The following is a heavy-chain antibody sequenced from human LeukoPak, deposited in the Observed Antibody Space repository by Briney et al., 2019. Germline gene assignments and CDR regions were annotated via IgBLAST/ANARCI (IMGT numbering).Heavy chain of an antibody. CDR3: ARRFFYGSWYSLDP. V-gene: IGHV3-21*01. Sequence: GGPLRLSCAASGFTFSSYSMNWVRQAPGKGLEWVSSIYKNSNKKYYADSVKGRFTISRDNSKNSLYLQMNSLRAEDTAVYYCARRFFYGSWYSLDPWGQGTLVTPSS. CDR1: GFTFSSYS. D-gene: IGHD3-10*01. J-gene: IGHJ5*02. CDR2: IYKNSNKK.